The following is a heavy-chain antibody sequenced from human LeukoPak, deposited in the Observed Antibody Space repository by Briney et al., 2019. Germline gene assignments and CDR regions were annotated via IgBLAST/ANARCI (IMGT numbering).Heavy chain of an antibody. V-gene: IGHV1-18*01. CDR2: ISAYNGNT. CDR3: ARAGRDYYDSSGYYYGY. CDR1: GYTFTSYG. D-gene: IGHD3-22*01. J-gene: IGHJ4*02. Sequence: EASVNVSCKASGYTFTSYGISWVRQAPGQGLEWMGWISAYNGNTNYAQKLQGRVTMTTDTSTSTAYMELRSLRSDDTAVYYCARAGRDYYDSSGYYYGYWGQGTLVTVSS.